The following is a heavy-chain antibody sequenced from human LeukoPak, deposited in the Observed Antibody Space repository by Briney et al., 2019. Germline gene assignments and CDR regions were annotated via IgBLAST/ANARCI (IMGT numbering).Heavy chain of an antibody. D-gene: IGHD3-10*01. CDR2: IWFDGSHE. J-gene: IGHJ3*01. V-gene: IGHV3-33*06. Sequence: GGSLKLSCAASGFAFNKYVIHWVRRAPGKGLEWWAIIWFDGSHEDYVDSVRGRFTISRDNSRNTMYLQMNSLRVEDTALYFCAKEVAFGAGAYDVWGQGTRVTVSS. CDR3: AKEVAFGAGAYDV. CDR1: GFAFNKYV.